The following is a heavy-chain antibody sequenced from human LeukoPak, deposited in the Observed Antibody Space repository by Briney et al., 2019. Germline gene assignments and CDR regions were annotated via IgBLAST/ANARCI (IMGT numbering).Heavy chain of an antibody. Sequence: GGSLKLSCAASGFTFSSYAMSWVRQAPGKGLEWVSGISGSGGSTYSADSVKDRLTISRDNSKNTLYLQMNSLRAEDMAVYYCAKAISGFDFDYWGQGTLVTVSS. CDR3: AKAISGFDFDY. CDR1: GFTFSSYA. CDR2: ISGSGGST. J-gene: IGHJ4*02. D-gene: IGHD3-16*01. V-gene: IGHV3-23*01.